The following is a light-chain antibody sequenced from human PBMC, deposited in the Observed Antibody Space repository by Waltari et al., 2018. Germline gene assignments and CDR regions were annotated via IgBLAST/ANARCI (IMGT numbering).Light chain of an antibody. V-gene: IGLV2-11*01. CDR2: DVS. Sequence: QSALTQPRPASGSPGQSATISGTAPCSDVAGYPYVPWYQQHPGKAPNLMIYDVSKRPSGVPDRFSGSKSGNTASLTISGLQAEDEADYYCCSYAGSYPLVFGTGTKVTVL. CDR3: CSYAGSYPLV. J-gene: IGLJ1*01. CDR1: CSDVAGYPY.